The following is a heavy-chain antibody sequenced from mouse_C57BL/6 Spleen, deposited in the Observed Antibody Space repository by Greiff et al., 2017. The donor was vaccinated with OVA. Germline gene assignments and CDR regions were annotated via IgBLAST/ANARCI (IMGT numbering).Heavy chain of an antibody. V-gene: IGHV2-2*01. CDR3: ARYYRDSNYPWFAY. CDR1: GFSLTSYG. Sequence: VQGVESGPGLVQPSQSLSITCTVSGFSLTSYGVHWVRQSPGKGLEWLGVIWSGGSTDYNAAFISRLSISKDNSKSQVFFKMNSLQADDTAIYYCARYYRDSNYPWFAYWGQGTLVTVSA. D-gene: IGHD2-5*01. J-gene: IGHJ3*01. CDR2: IWSGGST.